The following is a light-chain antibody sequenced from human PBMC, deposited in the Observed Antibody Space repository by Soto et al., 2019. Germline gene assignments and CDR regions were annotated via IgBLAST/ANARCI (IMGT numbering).Light chain of an antibody. CDR2: AAS. CDR1: QDIGNY. CDR3: QQYRSAPLT. J-gene: IGKJ3*01. V-gene: IGKV1-27*01. Sequence: DIQMTQSPSSLSASVGDRVTITCRASQDIGNYLAWYQQKPGKVPKLLIYAASTLQSGVPSRFGGSGSGTDFTLTISSLQPEDVASYYCQQYRSAPLTFGPGTKVDLK.